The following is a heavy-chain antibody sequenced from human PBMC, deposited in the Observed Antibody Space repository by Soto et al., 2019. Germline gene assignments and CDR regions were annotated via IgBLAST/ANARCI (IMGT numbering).Heavy chain of an antibody. CDR3: ARHKGGDPYYFDY. Sequence: PGGSLSLSCAASGFTFSNYGMHWVRQAPGKGLEWVAVIWYDGSNKYYADSVKGRFTISRDNSKNTLYLQMNTLRAEDTAVYYCARHKGGDPYYFDYWGQGTLVTVSS. CDR1: GFTFSNYG. V-gene: IGHV3-33*01. CDR2: IWYDGSNK. D-gene: IGHD4-17*01. J-gene: IGHJ4*02.